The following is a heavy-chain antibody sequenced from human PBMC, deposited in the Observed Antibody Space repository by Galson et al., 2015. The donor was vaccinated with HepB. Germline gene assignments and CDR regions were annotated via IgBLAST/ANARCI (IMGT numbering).Heavy chain of an antibody. CDR2: IYGGGST. V-gene: IGHV3-66*01. J-gene: IGHJ6*03. CDR1: GFTVSSNY. Sequence: SLRLSCAASGFTVSSNYMSWVRQAPGKGLEWVSVIYGGGSTYYADSVKGRFTISRDNSKNTLYLQMNSLRAEDTAVYYCSTNNGYYYYYYMDVWGKGTTVTVSS. CDR3: STNNGYYYYYYMDV. D-gene: IGHD2-2*01.